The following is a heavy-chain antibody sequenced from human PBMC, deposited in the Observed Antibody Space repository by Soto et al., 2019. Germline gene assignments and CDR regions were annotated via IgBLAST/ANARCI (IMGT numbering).Heavy chain of an antibody. Sequence: ESLTISCKGSGYSFAGYWITWVRQKPGKGLEWMGRIDPSDSQTYYSASFRGHVTISVTKSITTEFLQWSRLRASATDMYYPARQIYDSDTGHNFHYYFDSWGQGTPATVSS. CDR3: ARQIYDSDTGHNFHYYFDS. D-gene: IGHD5-12*01. V-gene: IGHV5-10-1*01. J-gene: IGHJ4*02. CDR2: IDPSDSQT. CDR1: GYSFAGYW.